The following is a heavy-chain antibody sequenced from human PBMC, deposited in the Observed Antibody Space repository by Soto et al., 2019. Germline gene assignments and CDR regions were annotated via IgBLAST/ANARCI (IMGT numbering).Heavy chain of an antibody. CDR1: GGSISYYY. V-gene: IGHV4-59*01. D-gene: IGHD6-13*01. J-gene: IGHJ4*02. CDR3: ARAGSTWRYFFDY. CDR2: VYYSGTT. Sequence: SEPLSLTCTVSGGSISYYYWTLLRQPPGKGLEWVGYVYYSGTTYYNPSLQSRVTISVDTSKNQFSLKVKSVTAADTAIYYCARAGSTWRYFFDYWGQGSLVTVSS.